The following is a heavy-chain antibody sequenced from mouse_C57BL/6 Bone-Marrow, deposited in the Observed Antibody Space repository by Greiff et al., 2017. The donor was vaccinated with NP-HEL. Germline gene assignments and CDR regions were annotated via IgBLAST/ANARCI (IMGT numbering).Heavy chain of an antibody. Sequence: QVQLQQSGAELVRPGASVTLSCKASGYTFTDYEMHWVKQTPVHGLEWIGAIDPETGGTAYNQKFKGKAILTADKSSSTAYMELRSLTSEDSAVYYCTRGGNWVDYWGQGTTLTVSS. D-gene: IGHD4-1*01. J-gene: IGHJ2*01. CDR3: TRGGNWVDY. CDR2: IDPETGGT. V-gene: IGHV1-15*01. CDR1: GYTFTDYE.